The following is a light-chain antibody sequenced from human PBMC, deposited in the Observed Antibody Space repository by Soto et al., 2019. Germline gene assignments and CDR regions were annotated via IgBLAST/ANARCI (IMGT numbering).Light chain of an antibody. CDR1: QSVSSN. CDR3: QQYNNWPPWK. Sequence: EIVMTQSPATLSVSPGERATLSCRASQSVSSNLAWYQQKPGQAPRLLIYGASTRATGIPARFSGSGSGTEFTLTISSLQSEDFAVYYCQQYNNWPPWKFXQGTKVDI. CDR2: GAS. J-gene: IGKJ1*01. V-gene: IGKV3-15*01.